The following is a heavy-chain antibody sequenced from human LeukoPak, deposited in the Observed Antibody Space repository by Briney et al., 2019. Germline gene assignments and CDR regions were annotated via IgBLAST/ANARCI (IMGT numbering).Heavy chain of an antibody. CDR2: IFYSGST. J-gene: IGHJ4*02. D-gene: IGHD1-26*01. V-gene: IGHV4-39*01. Sequence: PSETLPLTCTVSGASVSSSSYYWEWIRQPPGKGLEWVGSIFYSGSTNYNPSLKSRVTMSVDTSKNQFSLRLSSVTATDTAVYYCATRRSGSHPYYWGQGTLVTVSS. CDR1: GASVSSSSYY. CDR3: ATRRSGSHPYY.